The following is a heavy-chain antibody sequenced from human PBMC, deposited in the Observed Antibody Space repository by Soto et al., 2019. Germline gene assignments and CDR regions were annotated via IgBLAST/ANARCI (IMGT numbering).Heavy chain of an antibody. CDR1: GVSISDTSYY. D-gene: IGHD5-12*01. V-gene: IGHV4-39*01. CDR3: ARGYAAPRAAD. Sequence: SETLSLTCTVSGVSISDTSYYWGWIRQPPGKGLDWIGTIYFNGNTFYNPSLKSRLTISVDTSSNQFSLRLTSVTAADTAVYYCARGYAAPRAADWGQGTLVTVSS. CDR2: IYFNGNT. J-gene: IGHJ4*02.